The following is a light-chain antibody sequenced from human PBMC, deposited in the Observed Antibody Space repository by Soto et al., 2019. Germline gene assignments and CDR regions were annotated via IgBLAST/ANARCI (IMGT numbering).Light chain of an antibody. CDR1: NNDYVY. J-gene: IGLJ1*01. CDR3: NSYTTNNTYV. Sequence: QSVLTQPASVSGSPGQSITISCTGTNNDYVYVSWYRQHPGKAPKLMIYEVSNRPSGVSNRFSGSKSGNTASLTISGLQADDEADYYCNSYTTNNTYVFGTGTKVTVL. CDR2: EVS. V-gene: IGLV2-14*01.